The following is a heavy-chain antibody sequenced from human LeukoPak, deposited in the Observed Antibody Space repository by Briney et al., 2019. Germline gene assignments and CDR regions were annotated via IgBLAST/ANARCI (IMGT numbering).Heavy chain of an antibody. CDR2: ISSSSSYI. J-gene: IGHJ4*02. CDR3: ARDDYYDSSVPGY. Sequence: KPGGSLRLSCAASGFTFSSYSMTWVRQAPGKGLEWVSSISSSSSYIYYADSVKGRFTISRDNAKNSLYLQMNSLRAEDTAVYYCARDDYYDSSVPGYWGQGTLVTISS. V-gene: IGHV3-21*01. D-gene: IGHD3-22*01. CDR1: GFTFSSYS.